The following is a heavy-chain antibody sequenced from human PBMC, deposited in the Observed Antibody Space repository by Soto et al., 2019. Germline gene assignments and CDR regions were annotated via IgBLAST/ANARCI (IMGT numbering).Heavy chain of an antibody. CDR3: AKDLVAAYGSGRRGCFDN. CDR2: ISYVGGER. V-gene: IGHV3-30*18. Sequence: QVQLVESGGGVVQPGRSVRLSCTASGFNFNDYGMHWVRQAPGKGLEWVAVISYVGGERYYADSVKGRFIISRDNSTNTLYLQMNSLRAEDTAVYYCAKDLVAAYGSGRRGCFDNWGQGTLVTVSS. J-gene: IGHJ4*02. D-gene: IGHD6-19*01. CDR1: GFNFNDYG.